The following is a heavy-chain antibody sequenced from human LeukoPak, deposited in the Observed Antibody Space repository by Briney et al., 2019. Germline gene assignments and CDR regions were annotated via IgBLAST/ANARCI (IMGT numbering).Heavy chain of an antibody. CDR3: ARVLSNKYYDSSGYGYYFDY. Sequence: PGGSLRLSCAASGFTFSSYGMHWVRQAPGKGLERVSGINWNGGSTGYADSVKGRFTISRDNAKNSLYLQMNSLRAEDTALYYCARVLSNKYYDSSGYGYYFDYWGQGTLVTVSS. CDR1: GFTFSSYG. D-gene: IGHD3-22*01. CDR2: INWNGGST. J-gene: IGHJ4*02. V-gene: IGHV3-20*04.